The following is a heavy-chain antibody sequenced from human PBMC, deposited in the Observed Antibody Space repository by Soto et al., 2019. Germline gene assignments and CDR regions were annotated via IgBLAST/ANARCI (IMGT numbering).Heavy chain of an antibody. CDR2: IYYTGST. J-gene: IGHJ5*02. V-gene: IGHV4-31*03. CDR1: GGSISSGNYY. Sequence: QVQLQESGPGLVAQTLSLTCPVYGGSISSGNYYWTWIRQHPGKGLEWIGYIYYTGSTYYNPSLKSRVSISVDTSKSRCSRELISMTAADTAVYYCARGVTRKRFAPWGQGTLVTVFS. CDR3: ARGVTRKRFAP.